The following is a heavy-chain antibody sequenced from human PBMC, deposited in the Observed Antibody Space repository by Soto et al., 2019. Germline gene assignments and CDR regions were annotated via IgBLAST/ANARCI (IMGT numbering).Heavy chain of an antibody. V-gene: IGHV3-30*18. CDR2: ISYDGSNK. J-gene: IGHJ3*02. Sequence: QVQLVESGGGVVQPGRSLRLSCAASGFTFSSYGMHWVRQAPGKGLEWVAVISYDGSNKYYADSVKGRFTISRDNSKNTLYLQMNSLRAEDTAVYYCAKGRPVLRYFDWLSPPDDACDIWGQGTMVTVSS. D-gene: IGHD3-9*01. CDR1: GFTFSSYG. CDR3: AKGRPVLRYFDWLSPPDDACDI.